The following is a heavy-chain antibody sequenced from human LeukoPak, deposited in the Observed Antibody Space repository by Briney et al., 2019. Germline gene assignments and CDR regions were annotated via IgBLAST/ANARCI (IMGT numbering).Heavy chain of an antibody. CDR1: GASVSSSH. CDR3: SEGYFEPFDH. V-gene: IGHV4-59*02. D-gene: IGHD3-9*01. CDR2: LSYTGKT. Sequence: SETPSLTCVVSGASVSSSHWNWIRQLPGKGLEWIGCLSYTGKTDYNPSLTSRVTISLDTSKNQVSLKLRSVTAADTAVYYCSEGYFEPFDHWGQGTLVTVSS. J-gene: IGHJ4*02.